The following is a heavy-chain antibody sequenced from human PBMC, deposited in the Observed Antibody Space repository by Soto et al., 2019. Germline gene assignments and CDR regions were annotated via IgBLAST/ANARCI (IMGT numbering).Heavy chain of an antibody. CDR2: IYYSGST. Sequence: SETLSLTCTVSGGSISSGGYYWSWIRQHPGKGLEWIGYIYYSGSTYYNPSLKSRVTISVDTSKNQFSLKLSSVTAADTAVYYCARKPLRIVAFDIWGQGTMVTVSS. CDR3: ARKPLRIVAFDI. CDR1: GGSISSGGYY. D-gene: IGHD2-15*01. J-gene: IGHJ3*02. V-gene: IGHV4-31*02.